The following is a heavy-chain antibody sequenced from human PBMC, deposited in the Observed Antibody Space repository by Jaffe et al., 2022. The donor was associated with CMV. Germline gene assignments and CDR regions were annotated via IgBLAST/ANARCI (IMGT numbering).Heavy chain of an antibody. V-gene: IGHV6-1*01. CDR1: GDSVSSNSAA. CDR2: TYYRSKWYN. CDR3: ARSLWFGELLTGSYYFDY. J-gene: IGHJ4*02. Sequence: QVQLQQSGPGLVKPSQTLSLTCAISGDSVSSNSAAWNWIRQSPSRGLEWLGRTYYRSKWYNDYAVSVKSRITINPDTSKNQFSLQLNSVTPEDTAVYYCARSLWFGELLTGSYYFDYWGQGTLVTVSS. D-gene: IGHD3-10*01.